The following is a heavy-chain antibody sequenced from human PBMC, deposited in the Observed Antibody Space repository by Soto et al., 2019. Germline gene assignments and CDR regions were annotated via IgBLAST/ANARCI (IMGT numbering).Heavy chain of an antibody. V-gene: IGHV3-11*01. Sequence: GRSLRLSCAASGFTFSDYYMSWIRQAPGKGLEWVSYISSSGSTIYYADSVKGRFTISRDNAKNSLYLQMNSLRAEDTAVYYCARVSPHGGRGAFDIWGQGTMVTVSS. J-gene: IGHJ3*02. CDR3: ARVSPHGGRGAFDI. CDR1: GFTFSDYY. CDR2: ISSSGSTI. D-gene: IGHD2-15*01.